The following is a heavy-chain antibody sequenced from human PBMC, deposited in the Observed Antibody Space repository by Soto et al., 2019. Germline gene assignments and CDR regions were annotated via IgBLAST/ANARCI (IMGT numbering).Heavy chain of an antibody. CDR2: ISYDGSNK. Sequence: GGSLRLSCAASGFTFSSYGMHWVRQAPGKGLEWVAVISYDGSNKYYADSVKGRFTISRDNSKNTLYLQMNSLRAEDTAVYYCAKDREDIVVVPAAIPQYNWFDPWGQGTLVTVPS. J-gene: IGHJ5*02. V-gene: IGHV3-30*18. CDR1: GFTFSSYG. CDR3: AKDREDIVVVPAAIPQYNWFDP. D-gene: IGHD2-2*02.